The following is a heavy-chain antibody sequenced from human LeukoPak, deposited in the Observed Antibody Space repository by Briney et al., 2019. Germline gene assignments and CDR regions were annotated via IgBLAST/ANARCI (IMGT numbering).Heavy chain of an antibody. V-gene: IGHV3-23*01. CDR1: GFTFSGNA. D-gene: IGHD5-24*01. CDR3: AKGLLTKTHGIRWDPFDS. Sequence: GGSLRLSCAASGFTFSGNAMTWGRQAPGKGLEWVATISGPGSTTYCAGSVKGRFTISRENSRNSLYLQMNSLRAEDTAIYYCAKGLLTKTHGIRWDPFDSWGQGTLVSVSS. CDR2: ISGPGSTT. J-gene: IGHJ4*02.